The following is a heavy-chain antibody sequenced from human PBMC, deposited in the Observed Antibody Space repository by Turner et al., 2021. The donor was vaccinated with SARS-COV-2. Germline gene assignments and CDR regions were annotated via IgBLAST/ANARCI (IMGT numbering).Heavy chain of an antibody. CDR3: ARARGVDYYDSSGQRFDP. CDR2: IIPIFGTA. CDR1: GGTFNTYA. Sequence: QVQLVQSGAEVKKPGSSVKVSCKASGGTFNTYAISWVRQAPGQGLEWMGGIIPIFGTANYAQKFQGRVTITADESTSTAYMELSNLRSEDTAVYYWARARGVDYYDSSGQRFDPWGQGTLVTVSS. V-gene: IGHV1-69*01. J-gene: IGHJ5*02. D-gene: IGHD3-22*01.